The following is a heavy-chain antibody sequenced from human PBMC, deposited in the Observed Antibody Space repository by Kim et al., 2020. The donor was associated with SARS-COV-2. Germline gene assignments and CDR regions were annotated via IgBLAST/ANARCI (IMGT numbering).Heavy chain of an antibody. CDR2: INPNSGGT. CDR1: GYTFTGYY. D-gene: IGHD1-26*01. V-gene: IGHV1-2*02. J-gene: IGHJ4*02. CDR3: ARVSSGSWDFDY. Sequence: ASVKVSCKASGYTFTGYYMHWVRQAPGQGLEWMGWINPNSGGTDYAQKFQGRVTMTRDTSISTAYMELSRLRSDDTAVYYCARVSSGSWDFDYWGQGTLVTVSS.